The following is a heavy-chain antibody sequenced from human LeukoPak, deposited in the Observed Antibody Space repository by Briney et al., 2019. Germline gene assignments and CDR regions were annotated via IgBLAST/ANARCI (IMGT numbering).Heavy chain of an antibody. CDR3: ARERIDSFDS. CDR2: TYYRSKWFN. J-gene: IGHJ5*01. CDR1: GDTVSSTSGA. V-gene: IGHV6-1*01. D-gene: IGHD3-16*02. Sequence: SQTLSLTCAISGDTVSSTSGAWNWIRQPPSRGLEWLGRTYYRSKWFNDYAVSVKSRVTFNPDTSKNQVSLQLNSVIPEDTAVYYCARERIDSFDSWGQGTLVTVSS.